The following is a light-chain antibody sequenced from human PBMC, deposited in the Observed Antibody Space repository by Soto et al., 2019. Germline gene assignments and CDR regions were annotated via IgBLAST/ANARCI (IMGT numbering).Light chain of an antibody. CDR2: SNN. Sequence: QSLLTQPPSASGTPGQRVTISCSGSSSNIGSNYVYWYQQLPGTAPKLLIYSNNQRPSGVPDRFSGSKSGTSASLAISGLRSVYEDEYYCAGWEVILSGLYGFGTGTKLTVL. V-gene: IGLV1-47*02. CDR3: AGWEVILSGLYG. J-gene: IGLJ1*01. CDR1: SSNIGSNY.